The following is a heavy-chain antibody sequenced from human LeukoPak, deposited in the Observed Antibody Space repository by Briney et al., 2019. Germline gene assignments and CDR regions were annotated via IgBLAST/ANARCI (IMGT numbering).Heavy chain of an antibody. J-gene: IGHJ5*02. CDR2: ISSSSSYI. CDR1: GFTFSSYS. CDR3: ARERNWFDP. Sequence: GGSLRLSCAASGFTFSSYSMNWVRRAPGKGLEWVSSISSSSSYIYYADSVKGRLTISRDNAKNSLYLQMNSLRAEDTAVYYCARERNWFDPWGQGTLVTVSS. V-gene: IGHV3-21*01.